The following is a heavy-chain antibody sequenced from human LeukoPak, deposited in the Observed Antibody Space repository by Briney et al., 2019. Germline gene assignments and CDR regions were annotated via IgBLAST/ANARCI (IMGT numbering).Heavy chain of an antibody. Sequence: GESLKISCTASGYTFTHQWIGWVRQTSGSGLGWMGIIYPRDSDTRYSPSFQGHVSISADTSINTAYLEWSRLEAADTAIYYCARHSDVIGAIWGQGTLVTVSS. CDR2: IYPRDSDT. CDR1: GYTFTHQW. V-gene: IGHV5-51*01. CDR3: ARHSDVIGAI. J-gene: IGHJ4*02. D-gene: IGHD3-10*01.